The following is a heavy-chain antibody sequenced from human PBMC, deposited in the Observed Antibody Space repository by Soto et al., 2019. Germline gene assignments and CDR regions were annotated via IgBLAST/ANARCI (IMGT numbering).Heavy chain of an antibody. CDR3: ARGVTVFGLVSRFWFDT. V-gene: IGHV4-30-4*01. Sequence: TLCLTCTVSGCSISSGDYSWSWVLPSPVKVLECIVHIYNSGITYYNPSLKSRVVISIDTSRNQFSLRLNSLTAADRAVYFCARGVTVFGLVSRFWFDTWGQGTVVTVSS. D-gene: IGHD3-3*01. J-gene: IGHJ5*02. CDR2: IYNSGIT. CDR1: GCSISSGDYS.